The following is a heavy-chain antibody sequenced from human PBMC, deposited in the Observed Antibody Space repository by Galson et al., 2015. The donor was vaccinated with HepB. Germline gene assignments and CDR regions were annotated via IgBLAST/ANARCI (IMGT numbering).Heavy chain of an antibody. CDR1: GFTFHNYA. J-gene: IGHJ6*03. V-gene: IGHV3-30*03. CDR3: ARDHRRMDFDRNPYYYYYYMDA. CDR2: ITFDGSNK. Sequence: SLRLSCAASGFTFHNYAMSWVRQAPGKGLEWVAVITFDGSNKSYADSVKGRFTISRDNSKNTLYLHMNSLRTEDTAVYYCARDHRRMDFDRNPYYYYYYMDAWGKGATVTVSS. D-gene: IGHD1-14*01.